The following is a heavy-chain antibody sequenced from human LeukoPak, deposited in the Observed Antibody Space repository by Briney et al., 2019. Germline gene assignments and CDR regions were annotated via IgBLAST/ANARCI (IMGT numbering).Heavy chain of an antibody. Sequence: TSETLSLTCAVSGGSISSGGYSWSWIRQPPGKGLEWIGYIYHSGSTYYNPSLKSRVTISVDRSKNQFSLKLSSVTAADTAVYYCARVVVSYFDYWGQGTLVTVSS. D-gene: IGHD3-22*01. V-gene: IGHV4-30-2*01. CDR3: ARVVVSYFDY. CDR2: IYHSGST. J-gene: IGHJ4*02. CDR1: GGSISSGGYS.